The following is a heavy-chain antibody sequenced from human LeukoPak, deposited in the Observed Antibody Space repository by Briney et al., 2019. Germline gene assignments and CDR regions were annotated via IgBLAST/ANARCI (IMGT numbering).Heavy chain of an antibody. D-gene: IGHD4-11*01. V-gene: IGHV4-61*02. CDR3: ARVRDYTYMDV. Sequence: PSETLSLTCTVSGGSISSGSYYWSWIRQPAGKGLEWIGRIYTSGSTNHNPSLKSRVIMSVDTSENQFSLNLSSVTAADTAVYYCARVRDYTYMDVWGKGTTVTVSS. CDR1: GGSISSGSYY. CDR2: IYTSGST. J-gene: IGHJ6*03.